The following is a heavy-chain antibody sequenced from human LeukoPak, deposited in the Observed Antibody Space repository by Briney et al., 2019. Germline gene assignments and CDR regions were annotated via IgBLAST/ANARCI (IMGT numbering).Heavy chain of an antibody. Sequence: PSETLSLTCTVSGGSLSSYYWSWIRQPPGKGLEWIGYIYYTGSTNYNPSLKSRVTISLDTSKNQFSLSLSSVTAADTAVYYCARLNVGSGGYYFHDFWGQGTLVTVSS. CDR3: ARLNVGSGGYYFHDF. CDR2: IYYTGST. V-gene: IGHV4-59*08. CDR1: GGSLSSYY. D-gene: IGHD1-26*01. J-gene: IGHJ4*02.